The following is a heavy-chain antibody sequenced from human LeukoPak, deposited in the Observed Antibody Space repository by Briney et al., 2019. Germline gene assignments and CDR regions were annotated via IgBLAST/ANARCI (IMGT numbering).Heavy chain of an antibody. V-gene: IGHV3-23*01. CDR2: ISGSGGTT. CDR3: AKDPPTVMANAFHI. J-gene: IGHJ3*02. D-gene: IGHD5-18*01. Sequence: PGGSLRLSCAASGFTFSSYGMSWVRQAPGKGREWVSRISGSGGTTYYADSVKGRFTISRDNSKNTLYLQMNSLRADDTAVYSCAKDPPTVMANAFHIWGQGTMVTVS. CDR1: GFTFSSYG.